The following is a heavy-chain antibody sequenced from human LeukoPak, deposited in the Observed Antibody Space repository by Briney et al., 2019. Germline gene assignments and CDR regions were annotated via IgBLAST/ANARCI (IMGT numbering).Heavy chain of an antibody. CDR2: ISYDGSNK. J-gene: IGHJ4*02. D-gene: IGHD6-19*01. CDR3: VKDLTEDHSSGWLDY. Sequence: GRSLRLSCAASGFTFSSYAMHWVRQAPGKGLEWVAVISYDGSNKYYADSVKGRFTISRDNSKNTLYLQMSSLRAEDTAVYYCVKDLTEDHSSGWLDYWGQGTLVTVSS. CDR1: GFTFSSYA. V-gene: IGHV3-30*14.